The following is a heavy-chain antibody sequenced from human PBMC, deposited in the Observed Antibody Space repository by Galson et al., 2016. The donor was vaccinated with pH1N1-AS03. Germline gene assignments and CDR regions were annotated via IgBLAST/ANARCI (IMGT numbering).Heavy chain of an antibody. D-gene: IGHD4-17*01. V-gene: IGHV4-61*01. CDR3: ARDDYGDYAFDY. CDR2: IHYSGST. CDR1: GGSVSSANFY. Sequence: ETLSLTCTVSGGSVSSANFYWNWIRQPPGKGLEWIGYIHYSGSTSYNPSLKSRVTFSVDTSKNQFSLKLTSVTAADTAVYYCARDDYGDYAFDYWGQGTLVTVSS. J-gene: IGHJ4*02.